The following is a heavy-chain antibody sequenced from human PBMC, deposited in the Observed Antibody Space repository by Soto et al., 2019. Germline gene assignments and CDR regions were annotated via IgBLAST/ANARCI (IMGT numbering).Heavy chain of an antibody. CDR2: VYYRGRS. CDR1: GGSVTNSSYY. CDR3: VSQRSTVIPQAYFDY. Sequence: SETLSLTCTVSGGSVTNSSYYWGWIHQSPGKGLEWIGSVYYRGRSYSKSPVKSRVTISVDTSKNQFSLNLNSVTASDTAVYFCVSQRSTVIPQAYFDYWGPGALVTVSS. D-gene: IGHD3-16*02. J-gene: IGHJ4*02. V-gene: IGHV4-39*01.